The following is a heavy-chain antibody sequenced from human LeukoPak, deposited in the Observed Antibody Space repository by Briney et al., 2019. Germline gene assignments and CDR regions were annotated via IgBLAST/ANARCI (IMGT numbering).Heavy chain of an antibody. Sequence: PGGSLRLSCAASGFTFGSYSMTWVRQAPGKGLEWVSSISTSSSYIYYADSVKGRFTISRDNAENSLYLQMHSLRVEDTALYYCARDDNWNDKPFDFWGQGTLVTVSS. J-gene: IGHJ4*02. CDR3: ARDDNWNDKPFDF. V-gene: IGHV3-21*01. CDR2: ISTSSSYI. D-gene: IGHD1-20*01. CDR1: GFTFGSYS.